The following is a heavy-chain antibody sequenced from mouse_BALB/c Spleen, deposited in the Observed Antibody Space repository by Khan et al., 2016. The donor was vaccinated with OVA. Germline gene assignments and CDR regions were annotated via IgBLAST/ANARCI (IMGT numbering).Heavy chain of an antibody. Sequence: VQLQESGAELVKPGASVKLSCKTSGYTFTSYWIQWVKQRPGQGLGWIGQIFPGTDTTYYNENFKGKATLTVDTSSSTAYMHLSSLTSEDSAVYFCARGYFGNYEFVYWGRGTLVTVSP. CDR3: ARGYFGNYEFVY. J-gene: IGHJ3*01. CDR1: GYTFTSYW. V-gene: IGHV1S132*01. D-gene: IGHD2-1*01. CDR2: IFPGTDTT.